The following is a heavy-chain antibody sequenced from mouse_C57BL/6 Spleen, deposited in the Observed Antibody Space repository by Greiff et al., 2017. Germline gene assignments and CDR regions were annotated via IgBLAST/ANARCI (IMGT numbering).Heavy chain of an antibody. D-gene: IGHD1-1*01. CDR3: ARGGSSYDWYFDV. Sequence: QVQLQQPGAELVRPGSSVKLSCKASGYTFTSYWMDWVKQRPGQGLEWIGNIYPSDSETNYNQKFKDKATLTVDKSSSTAYMQLSSLTSEDSAVYYCARGGSSYDWYFDVWGTGTTVTVSS. CDR1: GYTFTSYW. V-gene: IGHV1-61*01. J-gene: IGHJ1*03. CDR2: IYPSDSET.